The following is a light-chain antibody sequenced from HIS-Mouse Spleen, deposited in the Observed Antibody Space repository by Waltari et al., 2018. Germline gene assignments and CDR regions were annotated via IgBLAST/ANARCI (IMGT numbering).Light chain of an antibody. CDR1: QSLVHSDGNTY. CDR3: MQGTHWPPYT. V-gene: IGKV2-30*02. J-gene: IGKJ2*01. Sequence: DVGMTQSPLSLPVTLGQPASISCRSSQSLVHSDGNTYLNWFQQRPGQSPRHLIYKVSNRDSGVPDRFSGSGSGTDFTLKISRVEAEDVGVYYCMQGTHWPPYTFGQGTKLEIK. CDR2: KVS.